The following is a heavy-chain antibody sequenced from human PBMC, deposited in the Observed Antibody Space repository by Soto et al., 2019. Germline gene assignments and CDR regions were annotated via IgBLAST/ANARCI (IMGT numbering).Heavy chain of an antibody. V-gene: IGHV3-21*01. CDR1: GFTCSSYT. J-gene: IGHJ1*01. CDR2: ISTGSSYI. D-gene: IGHD6-13*01. Sequence: PGGSLRLSCAASGFTCSSYTMHWVRQAPGKGLEWVSSISTGSSYIYYADSLKGRFTISRDNAGNSLYPQMNSLRAEDTAVYYCAREMKQLVQEGFLQHWGQGTLVTVSS. CDR3: AREMKQLVQEGFLQH.